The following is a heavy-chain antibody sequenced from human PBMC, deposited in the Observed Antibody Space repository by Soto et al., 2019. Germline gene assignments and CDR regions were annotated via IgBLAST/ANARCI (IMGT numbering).Heavy chain of an antibody. CDR1: GFTFSSYD. D-gene: IGHD6-19*01. V-gene: IGHV3-13*01. Sequence: GSLRLSCAASGFTFSSYDMHWVRQATGKGLEWVSAIGTAGDTYYPGSVKGRFTISRENAKNSLYLQMNSLRAEDTAVYYCARSSGYSSGWYDAFDIWGQGTMVTVSS. J-gene: IGHJ3*02. CDR2: IGTAGDT. CDR3: ARSSGYSSGWYDAFDI.